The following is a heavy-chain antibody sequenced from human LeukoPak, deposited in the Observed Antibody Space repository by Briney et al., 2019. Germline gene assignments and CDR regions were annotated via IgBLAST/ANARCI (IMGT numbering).Heavy chain of an antibody. Sequence: GGSLRLSCAASGFIFSRYWMHWVRQVPGKELVWVSRINNDGSITNSADSVKGRFTISRDNAKDTLYLQMDSLRAEDTAIYFCARGPSVRGAIDNWVQGTLVAVPS. J-gene: IGHJ4*02. V-gene: IGHV3-74*01. CDR3: ARGPSVRGAIDN. CDR2: INNDGSIT. CDR1: GFIFSRYW. D-gene: IGHD3-10*01.